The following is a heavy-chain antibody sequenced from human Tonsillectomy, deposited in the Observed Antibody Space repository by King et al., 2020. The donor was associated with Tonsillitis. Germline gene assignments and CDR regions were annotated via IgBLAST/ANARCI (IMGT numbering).Heavy chain of an antibody. D-gene: IGHD3-22*01. J-gene: IGHJ4*02. CDR3: ARDQSPGDSNGYLNY. CDR1: GFTFSNYA. V-gene: IGHV3-30-3*01. Sequence: QLVQSGGGVAQPGRSLRLSCAASGFTFSNYAMHWVRQPPGKGLQWVAVVSYDGTNKYYEDSVRGRLTISRDDSKNTLFLQMNSLRAEDTAVYYCARDQSPGDSNGYLNYWGQGTLVTVSS. CDR2: VSYDGTNK.